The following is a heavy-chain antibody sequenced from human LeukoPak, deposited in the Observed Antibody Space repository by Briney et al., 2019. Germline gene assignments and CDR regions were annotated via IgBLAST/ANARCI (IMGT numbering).Heavy chain of an antibody. D-gene: IGHD2-15*01. Sequence: GGSLRLSCAASGFTFSRHWMYWVRQAPGKGLEWVANIKQDGSARPYVDSVKGRFTISRDNAKNSLFLQMNSLRVEDTAVYYCARDNGWSADFWGQGTLVTVSS. CDR1: GFTFSRHW. V-gene: IGHV3-7*03. CDR3: ARDNGWSADF. CDR2: IKQDGSAR. J-gene: IGHJ4*02.